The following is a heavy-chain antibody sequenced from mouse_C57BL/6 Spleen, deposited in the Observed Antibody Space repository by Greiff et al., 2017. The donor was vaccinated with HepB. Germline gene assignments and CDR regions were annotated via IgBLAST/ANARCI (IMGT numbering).Heavy chain of an antibody. CDR2: ISRGSSTI. CDR3: ARGGNPSWFAY. CDR1: GFTFSDYG. J-gene: IGHJ3*01. D-gene: IGHD2-1*01. V-gene: IGHV5-17*01. Sequence: EVQLVESGGGLVKPGGSLKLSCAASGFTFSDYGMHWVRQAPEKGLEWVAYISRGSSTIYYADTVKGRFTISRDNAKNTLFLQMTSLRSEDTAMYYCARGGNPSWFAYWGQGTLVTVSA.